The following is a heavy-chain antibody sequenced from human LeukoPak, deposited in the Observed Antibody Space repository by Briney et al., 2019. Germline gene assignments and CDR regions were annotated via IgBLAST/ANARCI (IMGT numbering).Heavy chain of an antibody. CDR2: VFPADSDT. D-gene: IGHD3-16*01. V-gene: IGHV5-51*01. CDR1: GYSLSNYW. Sequence: GESLKISCKVSGYSLSNYWIAWVRQRPRKGLEWMGIVFPADSDTRYSTSFQGHVSISADKSINTAYLQWISLKDSETVIYYGARYDGGASAYFGGQRTLVTVSS. CDR3: ARYDGGASAYF. J-gene: IGHJ4*02.